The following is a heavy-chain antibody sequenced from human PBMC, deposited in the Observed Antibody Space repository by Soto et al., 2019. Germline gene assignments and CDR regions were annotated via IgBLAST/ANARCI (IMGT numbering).Heavy chain of an antibody. Sequence: QVQLVQSGAEVKNPGASVKVSCKASGYTFTSYGISWVRQAPGQGLEWMGWISAYNGNTNYAQKLQGRVTMTTDTSKRTPEIKVIILRANGPAVYYSGRDVDKVARGNGFDPWGKGTMVNVHS. V-gene: IGHV1-18*01. D-gene: IGHD5-12*01. J-gene: IGHJ3*01. CDR1: GYTFTSYG. CDR2: ISAYNGNT. CDR3: GRDVDKVARGNGFDP.